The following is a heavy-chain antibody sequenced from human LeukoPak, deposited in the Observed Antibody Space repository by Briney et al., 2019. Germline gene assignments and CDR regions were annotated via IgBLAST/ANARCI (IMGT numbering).Heavy chain of an antibody. J-gene: IGHJ6*02. V-gene: IGHV3-53*01. CDR1: GFTVSSNY. Sequence: GGSLRLSCAASGFTVSSNYMSWVRQAPGKGLEWVSVIYSGGSTYYADSVKGRFTISRDNSKNTLYLQMNSLRAEDTAVYYCARDITMIVVVLSYYGMDVWGQGTTVTVSS. CDR2: IYSGGST. CDR3: ARDITMIVVVLSYYGMDV. D-gene: IGHD3-22*01.